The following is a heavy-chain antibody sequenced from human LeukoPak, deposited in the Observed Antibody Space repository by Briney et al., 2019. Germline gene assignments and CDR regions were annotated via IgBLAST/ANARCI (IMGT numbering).Heavy chain of an antibody. CDR1: GFTVSSNY. J-gene: IGHJ3*02. D-gene: IGHD3-22*01. Sequence: SGGSLRLSCAASGFTVSSNYMSWVRQAPGKGLEWVSVIYSGGSTYYADSVKGRFTISRDNSKNTLYLQMNSLRAEDTAVYYCARGGDSSGSYDAFDIWGQGTMVTVSS. V-gene: IGHV3-66*01. CDR2: IYSGGST. CDR3: ARGGDSSGSYDAFDI.